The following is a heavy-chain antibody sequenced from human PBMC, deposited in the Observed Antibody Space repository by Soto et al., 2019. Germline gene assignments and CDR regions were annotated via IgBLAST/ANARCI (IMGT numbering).Heavy chain of an antibody. CDR1: GDSISSNNNY. D-gene: IGHD5-18*01. J-gene: IGHJ5*02. Sequence: SETLSLTCTVSGDSISSNNNYWSWIRQPPGEGLEWIGFISYSGTTSYSPSLKSRVAISLDTSKNQFSLSLSSVTAADTAVYYCARGRGYSYGLDPWGQGTLVTISS. V-gene: IGHV4-30-4*01. CDR3: ARGRGYSYGLDP. CDR2: ISYSGTT.